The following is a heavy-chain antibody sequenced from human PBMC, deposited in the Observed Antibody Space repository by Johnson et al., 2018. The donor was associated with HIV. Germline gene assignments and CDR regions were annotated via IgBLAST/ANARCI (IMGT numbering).Heavy chain of an antibody. CDR1: GFTFSRYW. J-gene: IGHJ3*02. Sequence: VQLVESGGGLVQPGGSLRLSCAASGFTFSRYWLTWVRQAPGKGLEWVANIKQDGSEKYYVDSVKGRFTISRDNAKNSLYLQMNSLRAEDTAVYYCARGPKYYYDSSGYWSDAFDIWGQGTMVTVSS. CDR2: IKQDGSEK. D-gene: IGHD3-22*01. CDR3: ARGPKYYYDSSGYWSDAFDI. V-gene: IGHV3-7*03.